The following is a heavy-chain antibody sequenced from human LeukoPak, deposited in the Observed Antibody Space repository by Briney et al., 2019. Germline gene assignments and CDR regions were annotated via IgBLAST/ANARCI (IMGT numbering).Heavy chain of an antibody. J-gene: IGHJ4*02. D-gene: IGHD5-12*01. CDR2: IRYDGSKK. CDR1: GFTFSNYG. V-gene: IGHV3-30*02. CDR3: ARDRFSGYDYFWGILDY. Sequence: PGGSLRLSCAASGFTFSNYGMHWVRQAPGKGLEWVAVIRYDGSKKYYADSVKGRFTISRDNSKNTLYLQMNSLRAEDTAVYYCARDRFSGYDYFWGILDYWGQGTLVTVSS.